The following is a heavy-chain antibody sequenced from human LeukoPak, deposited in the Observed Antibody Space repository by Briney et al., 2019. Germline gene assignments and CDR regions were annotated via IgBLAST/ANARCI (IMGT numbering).Heavy chain of an antibody. Sequence: PGGSLRLSCAASGFTVSSNYMSWVRQAPGKGLEWVSVIYSGGSTYYADSVKGRFTISRDNSKNTLYLQMNSLRAEDTAVYYCARGSGSSGWYSYVDWGQGTLVTVSS. V-gene: IGHV3-53*05. CDR2: IYSGGST. CDR1: GFTVSSNY. D-gene: IGHD6-19*01. CDR3: ARGSGSSGWYSYVD. J-gene: IGHJ4*02.